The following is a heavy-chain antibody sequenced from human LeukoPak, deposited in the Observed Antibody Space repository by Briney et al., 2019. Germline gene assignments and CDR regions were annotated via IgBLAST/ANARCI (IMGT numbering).Heavy chain of an antibody. D-gene: IGHD6-19*01. V-gene: IGHV3-23*01. CDR1: GFTFSSYA. CDR3: AKDRVPGQQWLVSDY. Sequence: PGGSLRLSCAASGFTFSSYAMSWVRQAPGKGLEWVSAISGSGGSTYYADSVKGRFTISRDNSKNTLYLQMNSLRAEDTAVYYCAKDRVPGQQWLVSDYWGQGTLVTVSS. CDR2: ISGSGGST. J-gene: IGHJ4*02.